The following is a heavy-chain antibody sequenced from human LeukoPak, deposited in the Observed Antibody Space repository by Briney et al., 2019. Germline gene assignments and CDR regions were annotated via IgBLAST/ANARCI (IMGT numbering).Heavy chain of an antibody. J-gene: IGHJ6*03. V-gene: IGHV4-4*07. Sequence: PSETLSLTCTVSGVSISSYYWSWIRQPAGKGLEWIGRIYTSGSTNYNPSLKSRVTMSVDTSKNQCSLKLSSVTAADTAVYYCARGSGELLLGYMDVWGKGTTVSVSS. CDR2: IYTSGST. CDR1: GVSISSYY. D-gene: IGHD3-10*01. CDR3: ARGSGELLLGYMDV.